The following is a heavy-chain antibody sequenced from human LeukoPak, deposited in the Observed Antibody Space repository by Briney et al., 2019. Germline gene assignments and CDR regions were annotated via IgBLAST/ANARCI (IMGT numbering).Heavy chain of an antibody. CDR3: AIDGGSYSLDY. Sequence: SQTLSLTCTVSGGSISGSTYYWGWIRPPAGKGLEWIGRIYASGSTSYNPSLTSRATISVDTSKNQFSLKLSSVTAADTAIYYCAIDGGSYSLDYWGRGTLVTVSS. CDR1: GGSISGSTYY. CDR2: IYASGST. V-gene: IGHV4-61*02. D-gene: IGHD1-26*01. J-gene: IGHJ4*02.